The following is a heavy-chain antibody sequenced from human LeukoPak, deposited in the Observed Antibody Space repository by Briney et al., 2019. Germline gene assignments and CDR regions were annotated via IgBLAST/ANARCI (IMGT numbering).Heavy chain of an antibody. Sequence: GGSLRLSCAASGITFSSYVMSWVRQAPGKGLGWVSSISASGYTTYYADSVKGRFTISRDNSKNTLHLQMNSLRAEDTAIYYCAKEGFDYWGQGTLVTVSS. CDR2: ISASGYTT. CDR1: GITFSSYV. J-gene: IGHJ4*02. V-gene: IGHV3-23*01. CDR3: AKEGFDY.